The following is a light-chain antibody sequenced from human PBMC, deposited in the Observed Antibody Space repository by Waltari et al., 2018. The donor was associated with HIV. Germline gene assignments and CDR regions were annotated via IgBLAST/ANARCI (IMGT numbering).Light chain of an antibody. CDR1: SPQIRAGCD. Sequence: QFVLTQPPSVSGAPGQRVTLSRTGTSPQIRAGCDVHWYPQIPGRAPKPHSYGNNNRPSGVPDRFSGSKSGTSASLAITGLQAEDEADYYCQSYDSSLSGSGVVFGGGTKLTVL. CDR3: QSYDSSLSGSGVV. J-gene: IGLJ2*01. CDR2: GNN. V-gene: IGLV1-40*01.